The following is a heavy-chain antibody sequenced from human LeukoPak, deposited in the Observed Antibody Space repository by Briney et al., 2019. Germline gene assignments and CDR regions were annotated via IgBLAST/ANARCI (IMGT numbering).Heavy chain of an antibody. CDR2: IKQDGSEK. CDR3: ARGYTVTTIDY. V-gene: IGHV3-7*01. Sequence: PGGSLRLSCAASGFTFSSYWMSWVRQAPGKGLEWVAYIKQDGSEKYYVDSMKGRFTISRDNAKNSLYLQMNSLRAEDTAMYYCARGYTVTTIDYWGQGTLVTVSS. J-gene: IGHJ4*02. D-gene: IGHD4-17*01. CDR1: GFTFSSYW.